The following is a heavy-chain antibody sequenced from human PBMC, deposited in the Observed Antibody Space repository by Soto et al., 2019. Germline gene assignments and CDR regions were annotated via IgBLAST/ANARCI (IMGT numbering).Heavy chain of an antibody. J-gene: IGHJ6*02. CDR1: GGTFSSYA. CDR3: ARPSPVLRFLEWSTYGMDV. Sequence: GASVKVSCEASGGTFSSYAISWVRQAPGQGLEWMGGIIPIFGTANYAQKFQGRVTITADESTSTAYMELSSLRSEDTAVYYCARPSPVLRFLEWSTYGMDVWGQGTTVTVSS. CDR2: IIPIFGTA. V-gene: IGHV1-69*13. D-gene: IGHD3-3*01.